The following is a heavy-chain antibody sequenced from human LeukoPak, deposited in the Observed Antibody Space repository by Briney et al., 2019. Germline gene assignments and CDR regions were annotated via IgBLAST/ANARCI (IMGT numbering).Heavy chain of an antibody. CDR3: YHRYCSSISRYSYYYYGMDV. V-gene: IGHV3-30*03. CDR1: GFTFSSYG. Sequence: AGGSLRLSCAASGFTFSSYGMHWVRQAPGKGLEWVAVISYDGSNKYYADSVKGRFTISRDNSKNTLYLQMNSLRAEDTAVYYCYHRYCSSISRYSYYYYGMDVWGQGTTVTVFS. CDR2: ISYDGSNK. D-gene: IGHD2-2*01. J-gene: IGHJ6*02.